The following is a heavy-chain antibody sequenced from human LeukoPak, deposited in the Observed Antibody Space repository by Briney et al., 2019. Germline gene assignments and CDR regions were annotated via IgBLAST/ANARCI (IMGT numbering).Heavy chain of an antibody. D-gene: IGHD6-19*01. J-gene: IGHJ4*02. CDR1: GCSISYKY. V-gene: IGHV3-53*01. CDR2: SYSDGDT. CDR3: ARAEDWGAVAGAYFFDY. Sequence: GGSLRLSCTSSGCSISYKYMSWVRQAPGKGLEWVSTSYSDGDTYYADSLKGRFTISRDASKNTLYLQMHSMRGEDTAVYYCARAEDWGAVAGAYFFDYWGQGTLVTVYS.